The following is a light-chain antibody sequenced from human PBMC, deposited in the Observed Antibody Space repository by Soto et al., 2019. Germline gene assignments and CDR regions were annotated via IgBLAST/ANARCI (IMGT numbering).Light chain of an antibody. CDR1: QSISTY. CDR3: HQRSNWPPT. V-gene: IGKV1-39*01. Sequence: DIQMTQSRSSLSASVGDRVTITFRASQSISTYLHWYQQKPGTAPKLLIYATSNLQSGVPSRFSGSGSGTDFTLTISSLQPEDFAVYYCHQRSNWPPTFGGGTKVDIK. J-gene: IGKJ4*01. CDR2: ATS.